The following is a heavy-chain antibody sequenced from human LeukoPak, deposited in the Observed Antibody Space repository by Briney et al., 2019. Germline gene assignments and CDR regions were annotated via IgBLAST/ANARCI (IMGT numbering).Heavy chain of an antibody. Sequence: PSETLSVTCAVYGGSFSGYYWSWIRQPPGKGLEWIGEINHSGSTNYNPSLKRRVTISVDTSKKQFSLKLSSVTAADTAVYYCARERRGRYCSGGSCKYRGAFDIWGQGTMVTVSS. J-gene: IGHJ3*02. CDR3: ARERRGRYCSGGSCKYRGAFDI. CDR1: GGSFSGYY. V-gene: IGHV4-34*01. D-gene: IGHD2-15*01. CDR2: INHSGST.